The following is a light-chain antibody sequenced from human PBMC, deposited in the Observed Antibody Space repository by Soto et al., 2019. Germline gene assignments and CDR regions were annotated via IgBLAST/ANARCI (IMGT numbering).Light chain of an antibody. J-gene: IGLJ2*01. Sequence: QSVLTQTPSVSGAPGQKITMSCTGSSSNIGAGYDVHWYQQLPGAAPRLLIYADNNRPSGVPDRFSASNSGTSASLAITGLQGEDEAVYYCPSYDTSLSGVIFGAGTKVTVL. CDR1: SSNIGAGYD. V-gene: IGLV1-40*01. CDR3: PSYDTSLSGVI. CDR2: ADN.